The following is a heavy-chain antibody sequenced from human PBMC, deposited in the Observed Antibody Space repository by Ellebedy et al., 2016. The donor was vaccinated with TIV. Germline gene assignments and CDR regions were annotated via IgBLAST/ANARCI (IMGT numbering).Heavy chain of an antibody. V-gene: IGHV1-2*02. CDR1: GYTFTGYY. CDR2: INPNSGGT. Sequence: ASVKVSCXASGYTFTGYYMHWVRQAPGQGLEWMGWINPNSGGTNYAQKFQGRVTMTRNTSISTAYMELSSLRSEDTAVYYCARGGRPGDYYWGQGTLVTVSS. CDR3: ARGGRPGDYY. D-gene: IGHD7-27*01. J-gene: IGHJ4*02.